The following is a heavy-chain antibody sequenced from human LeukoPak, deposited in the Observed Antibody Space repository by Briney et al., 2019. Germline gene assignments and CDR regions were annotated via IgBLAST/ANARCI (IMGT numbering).Heavy chain of an antibody. Sequence: PSETLSLTCTVSGGSISSYYWSWIRQLAGKGMEWVGRIYTSGSPNYNPSLKSRVTMSVDTPKNQFSLKLSSVTAADTAVYYCAQVNYGDYGNWFDPWGQGTLVTVSS. D-gene: IGHD4-17*01. CDR2: IYTSGSP. V-gene: IGHV4-4*07. CDR3: AQVNYGDYGNWFDP. CDR1: GGSISSYY. J-gene: IGHJ5*02.